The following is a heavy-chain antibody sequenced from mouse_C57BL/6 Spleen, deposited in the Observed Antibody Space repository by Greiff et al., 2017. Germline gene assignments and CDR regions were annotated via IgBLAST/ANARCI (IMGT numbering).Heavy chain of an antibody. Sequence: EVKLVESGGGLVQPGGSLSLSCAASGFTFTDYYMSWVRQPPGKALEWLGFIRNKANGYTTEYSASVKGRFTISRDNSQSILYLQMNALRAEDSATYYCARCPPNYYGSSPYYFDYWGQGTTLTVSS. J-gene: IGHJ2*01. CDR2: IRNKANGYTT. CDR1: GFTFTDYY. CDR3: ARCPPNYYGSSPYYFDY. V-gene: IGHV7-3*01. D-gene: IGHD1-1*01.